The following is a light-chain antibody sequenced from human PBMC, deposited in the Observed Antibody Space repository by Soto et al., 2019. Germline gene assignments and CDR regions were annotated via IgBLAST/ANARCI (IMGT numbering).Light chain of an antibody. J-gene: IGKJ5*01. CDR1: QSVSTNY. Sequence: EIMVKNSPATVSVAAGERVTLSCRASQSVSTNYLAWFQQKPGQAPRLLIYGAHIRAIGIADRFRGSGSGTDFTLTISILEPEDFAVYYCQQHGSSPITFGQGTRLEF. V-gene: IGKV3-20*01. CDR2: GAH. CDR3: QQHGSSPIT.